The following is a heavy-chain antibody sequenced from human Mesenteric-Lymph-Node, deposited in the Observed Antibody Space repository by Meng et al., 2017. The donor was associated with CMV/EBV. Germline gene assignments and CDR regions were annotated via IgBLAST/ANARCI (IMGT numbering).Heavy chain of an antibody. D-gene: IGHD3-10*01. J-gene: IGHJ4*02. CDR1: GFSFSYYG. V-gene: IGHV3-30*02. Sequence: GESLKISCSASGFSFSYYGMHWVRQAPGKGLEWVAFIRYDGSSQYYADSVKGRFTVSRDNTKNSLYLQMNSLRAEDTAVYYCARDPHFGALDYWGQGTLVTVSS. CDR2: IRYDGSSQ. CDR3: ARDPHFGALDY.